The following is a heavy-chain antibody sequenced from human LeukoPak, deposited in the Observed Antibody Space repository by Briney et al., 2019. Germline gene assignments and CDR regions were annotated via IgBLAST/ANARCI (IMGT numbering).Heavy chain of an antibody. J-gene: IGHJ4*02. Sequence: GGSLRLSCATSGFTFNGSALHWVRQASGQGLEWVGRIRSKAHRYATAYAASVKGRFTVSRDDSKNMAYLQMNSLKTEDTAIYYCTRRHYGNYVVDNWGQGTLVTVSS. D-gene: IGHD4-11*01. CDR3: TRRHYGNYVVDN. CDR2: IRSKAHRYAT. V-gene: IGHV3-73*01. CDR1: GFTFNGSA.